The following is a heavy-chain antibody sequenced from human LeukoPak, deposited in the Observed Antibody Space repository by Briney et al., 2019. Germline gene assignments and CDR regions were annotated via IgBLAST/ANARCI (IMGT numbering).Heavy chain of an antibody. V-gene: IGHV4-59*01. Sequence: SETLSLTCTVSGGSISSYYWSWIRQPPGKGLEWIGYIYYSGSTNYNPSLKSRVTISVDTSKNQFSLKLSSVTAADTVVYYCACSRGLTFDYWGQGTLVTISS. J-gene: IGHJ4*02. CDR2: IYYSGST. CDR1: GGSISSYY. CDR3: ACSRGLTFDY. D-gene: IGHD3-10*02.